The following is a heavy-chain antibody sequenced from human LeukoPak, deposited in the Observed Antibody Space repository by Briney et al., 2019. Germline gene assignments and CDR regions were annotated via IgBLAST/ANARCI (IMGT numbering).Heavy chain of an antibody. J-gene: IGHJ4*02. CDR1: GGSISSYY. CDR3: ARGTLYSGWSYYFDY. CDR2: IYHNGRT. D-gene: IGHD6-19*01. V-gene: IGHV4-59*12. Sequence: SETLSLTCTVSGGSISSYYWSWIRQPPGKGLDWIGFIYHNGRTDYNPSLKSRVTISVDMSKNHFSLRLSSVTAADTAMYYCARGTLYSGWSYYFDYWGQGSQVTVSS.